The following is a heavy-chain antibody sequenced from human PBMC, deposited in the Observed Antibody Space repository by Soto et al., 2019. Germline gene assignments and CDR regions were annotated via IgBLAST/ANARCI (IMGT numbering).Heavy chain of an antibody. CDR1: GFSLSTVGVA. CDR3: AHRRQEARRRGVYFDS. D-gene: IGHD6-6*01. CDR2: IYWDDDK. J-gene: IGHJ4*02. Sequence: QITLKESGPTLVTPTQTLTLTCTFSGFSLSTVGVAVGWIRQPPGKALECLALIYWDDDKRYRPSLKSRLTITKDTSKNQVVLTLTNMDPVDTGTYFCAHRRQEARRRGVYFDSWGQGSLVTVSS. V-gene: IGHV2-5*02.